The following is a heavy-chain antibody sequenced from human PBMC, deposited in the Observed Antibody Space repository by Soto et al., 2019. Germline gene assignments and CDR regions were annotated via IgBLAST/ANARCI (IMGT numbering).Heavy chain of an antibody. V-gene: IGHV4-34*01. CDR3: ARLRLRFPQTGFDP. CDR2: INHSGST. Sequence: SETLSLTCAVYGGSFSGYYWSSIRQPPGKGLEWIGEINHSGSTNYNPSLKSRVTISVDTSKNQFSLKLSSVTAADTAVYYCARLRLRFPQTGFDPWGQGTLVTVSS. D-gene: IGHD3-3*01. J-gene: IGHJ5*02. CDR1: GGSFSGYY.